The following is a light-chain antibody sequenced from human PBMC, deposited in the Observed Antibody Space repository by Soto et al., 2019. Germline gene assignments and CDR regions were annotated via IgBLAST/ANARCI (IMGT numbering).Light chain of an antibody. J-gene: IGKJ5*01. CDR3: QQRSSWPTIT. V-gene: IGKV3-11*01. Sequence: EIVMTQSPATLSVSPGERATLSRRASQSVSSNLAWYQQKPGQAPRLLISGASNRATGIPARFSGSGSGTVFTLTISRLEPEDFAVYYCQQRSSWPTITFGQGTRLEIK. CDR2: GAS. CDR1: QSVSSN.